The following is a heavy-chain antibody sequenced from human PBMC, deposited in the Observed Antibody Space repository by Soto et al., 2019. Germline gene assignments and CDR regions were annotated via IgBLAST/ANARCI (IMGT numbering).Heavy chain of an antibody. J-gene: IGHJ4*03. CDR1: GESFSGYY. CDR2: VDHSGST. V-gene: IGHV4-34*01. D-gene: IGHD3-22*01. CDR3: ARGITTYYYDNSSYSGRYFDY. Sequence: SETLSLTCAVYGESFSGYYWNWIRQPPGKGLEWIGEVDHSGSTNYNPSLKSRVNISGDTSKKLFSLKLNSVTAADTAVYYCARGITTYYYDNSSYSGRYFDYSDQGTMIAVSS.